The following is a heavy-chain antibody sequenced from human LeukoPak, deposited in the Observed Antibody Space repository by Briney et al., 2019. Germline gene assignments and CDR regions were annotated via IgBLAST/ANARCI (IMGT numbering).Heavy chain of an antibody. CDR2: ISSSSSYI. D-gene: IGHD3-9*01. CDR1: GFTFSSYS. V-gene: IGHV3-21*01. J-gene: IGHJ4*02. Sequence: GGSLRLSCAASGFTFSSYSMNWVRQAPGKGLEWVSSISSSSSYIYYADSVKGRFTISRDNAKNSLYLQMNSLRAEDTAVYYCARDPAVGEHLDWLLSYPHFDYWGQGTLVTVSS. CDR3: ARDPAVGEHLDWLLSYPHFDY.